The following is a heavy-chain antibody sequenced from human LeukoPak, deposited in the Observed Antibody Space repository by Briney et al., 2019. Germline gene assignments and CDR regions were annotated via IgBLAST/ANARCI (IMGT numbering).Heavy chain of an antibody. V-gene: IGHV4-30-4*01. D-gene: IGHD4-17*01. J-gene: IGHJ4*02. CDR1: GGSISSGDYY. CDR2: IYYSGST. CDR3: ASHDYGTYYFDY. Sequence: PSQTLSLTCTVSGGSISSGDYYWSWIRQPPGKGLEWIGYIYYSGSTYYNPSLKSRVTISVDRSKNQFSLKLSSVTAADTAVYYCASHDYGTYYFDYWGQGTLVTVSS.